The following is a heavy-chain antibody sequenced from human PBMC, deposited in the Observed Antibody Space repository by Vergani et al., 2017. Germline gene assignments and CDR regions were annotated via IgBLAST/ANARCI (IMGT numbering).Heavy chain of an antibody. Sequence: QVHLQEAGPGLVKPAETLSLTCTVSGDSMNNYYWNWIRQTPGKGLEWIGSIYLGGTTTYNPSLESRVSLSADTSKNQFSLQLPSLTAADTAVYYCARGPSVVQGHYIYYYSYFMDVWGKGTTVTVSS. V-gene: IGHV4-59*01. D-gene: IGHD2-15*01. J-gene: IGHJ6*03. CDR1: GDSMNNYY. CDR2: IYLGGTT. CDR3: ARGPSVVQGHYIYYYSYFMDV.